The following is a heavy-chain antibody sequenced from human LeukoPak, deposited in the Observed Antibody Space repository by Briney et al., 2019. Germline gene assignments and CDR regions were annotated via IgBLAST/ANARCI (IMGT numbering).Heavy chain of an antibody. CDR2: INPNSGGT. Sequence: ASVKVSCKASGYTFTGYYMHWVRQAPGQGLEWMGWINPNSGGTNYAQKFQGRVTMTRDTSISTAYMELSRLKSDDTAVYYCARGRQVFGVVNNWLDPWGRGTLVTVSS. V-gene: IGHV1-2*02. CDR3: ARGRQVFGVVNNWLDP. CDR1: GYTFTGYY. D-gene: IGHD3-3*01. J-gene: IGHJ5*02.